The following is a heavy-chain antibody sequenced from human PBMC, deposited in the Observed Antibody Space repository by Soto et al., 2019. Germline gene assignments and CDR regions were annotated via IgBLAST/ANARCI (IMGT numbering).Heavy chain of an antibody. Sequence: SETLSLTCTVSGGSINTFYWSWVRQPAGKGLEWIGRIFSSGSTSFNPSLESRVAMSVDTSKNHFSLNLSSVTAADMAVYYCAREGSYSAYNFAHGIQLWSFDFWRQGAPVTVSS. CDR2: IFSSGST. CDR1: GGSINTFY. D-gene: IGHD5-12*01. CDR3: AREGSYSAYNFAHGIQLWSFDF. V-gene: IGHV4-4*07. J-gene: IGHJ4*02.